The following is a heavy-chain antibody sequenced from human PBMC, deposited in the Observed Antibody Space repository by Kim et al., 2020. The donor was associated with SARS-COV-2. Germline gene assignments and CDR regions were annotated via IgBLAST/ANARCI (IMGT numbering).Heavy chain of an antibody. V-gene: IGHV1-3*01. J-gene: IGHJ4*02. D-gene: IGHD3-22*01. CDR3: ATPRYYDSSGYDY. Sequence: KSSPKCQGRGTITRDTSASTAYMELSSLISEDTAVYYCATPRYYDSSGYDYWGQGTLVTVSS.